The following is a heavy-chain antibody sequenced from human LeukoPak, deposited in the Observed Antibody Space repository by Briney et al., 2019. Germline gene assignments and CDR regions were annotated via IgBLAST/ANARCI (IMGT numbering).Heavy chain of an antibody. J-gene: IGHJ6*02. D-gene: IGHD3-22*01. CDR3: AKAARYYYDRSGYYYVAYCYYGMDV. CDR1: GFIFDNFA. Sequence: PWGALRLSSAASGFIFDNFALDWVRQAPGKGLEWGTLIYRDGRDKGYKDSVKVRFTIARDNSKNTLYLQMDSLRPEDTAVYYCAKAARYYYDRSGYYYVAYCYYGMDVWGQGTTVTVSS. CDR2: IYRDGRDK. V-gene: IGHV3-30*04.